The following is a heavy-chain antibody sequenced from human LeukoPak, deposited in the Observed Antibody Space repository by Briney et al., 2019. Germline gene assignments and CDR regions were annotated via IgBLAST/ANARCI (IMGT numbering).Heavy chain of an antibody. CDR1: GGSISSYY. Sequence: PETLSLTCTVSGGSISSYYWSWIRQPPGKGLEWIGYIYYSGSTNYNPSLKSRVTISVDTSKNQFSLKLSSVTAADTAVYYCARHRSSGWFYFDYWGQGTLVTVSS. J-gene: IGHJ4*02. CDR3: ARHRSSGWFYFDY. V-gene: IGHV4-59*08. D-gene: IGHD6-19*01. CDR2: IYYSGST.